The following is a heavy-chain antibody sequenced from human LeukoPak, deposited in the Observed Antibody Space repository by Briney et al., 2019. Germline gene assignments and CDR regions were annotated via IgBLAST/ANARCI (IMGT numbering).Heavy chain of an antibody. D-gene: IGHD7-27*01. CDR3: ARVNWGIDY. Sequence: GRSLRLSCAASGSTFSNHAMHWVRQAPGKGRGWEAIISYDGSNQNYADSVKGRFTISRHNSKNTLYLQTNSLRTEDTAVYYCARVNWGIDYWGQGTLVTVSS. CDR1: GSTFSNHA. J-gene: IGHJ4*02. CDR2: ISYDGSNQ. V-gene: IGHV3-30-3*01.